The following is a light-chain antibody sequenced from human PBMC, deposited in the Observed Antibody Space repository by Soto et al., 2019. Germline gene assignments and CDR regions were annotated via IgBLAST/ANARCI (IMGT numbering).Light chain of an antibody. CDR1: QSVSSY. CDR2: DAS. V-gene: IGKV3-11*01. Sequence: EIVLTQSPATLSLSPGERATLSCRASQSVSSYLAWYQQKPGQAPRLLIYDASNRATGIPARFSGSGSGTDFTPTNSSPEPEAFAVYYCQQRNNWLPITFGQGTRLEIK. J-gene: IGKJ5*01. CDR3: QQRNNWLPIT.